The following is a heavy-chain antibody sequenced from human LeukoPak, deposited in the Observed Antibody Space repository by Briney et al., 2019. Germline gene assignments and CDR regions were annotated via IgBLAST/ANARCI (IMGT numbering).Heavy chain of an antibody. Sequence: KPSETLSLTCAVYGGSFSGYYWSWIRQPPGKGLEWIGEINHSGSTNYNPSLKSRVTISVDTSKNQFSLKLSSVTAADTAVYYCASDLWGGYRYTPDYWGQGTLVTVSS. J-gene: IGHJ4*02. D-gene: IGHD3-16*02. CDR2: INHSGST. CDR1: GGSFSGYY. V-gene: IGHV4-34*01. CDR3: ASDLWGGYRYTPDY.